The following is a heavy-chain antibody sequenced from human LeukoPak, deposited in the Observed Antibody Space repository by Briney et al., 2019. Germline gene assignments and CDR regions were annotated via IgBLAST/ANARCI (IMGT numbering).Heavy chain of an antibody. J-gene: IGHJ6*03. D-gene: IGHD3-10*01. CDR2: IYYSGST. V-gene: IGHV4-59*12. CDR3: ARGRKWFGELFGDYYYYMDV. Sequence: PSETLSLTCTVSGGSISSYYWSWIRQPPGKGLEWIGYIYYSGSTNYNPSLKSRVTISVDTSKNQFSLKLSSVTAADTAVYYCARGRKWFGELFGDYYYYMDVWGKGTTVTVSS. CDR1: GGSISSYY.